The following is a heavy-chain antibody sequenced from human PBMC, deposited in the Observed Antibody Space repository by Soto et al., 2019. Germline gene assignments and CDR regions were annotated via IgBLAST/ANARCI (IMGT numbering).Heavy chain of an antibody. CDR1: GYNFISYG. V-gene: IGHV1-18*01. Sequence: QVQLVQSGAEVKKTGASVKVSCKASGYNFISYGISWVRQAPGQGPEWMGWISGYNGNTKYPQKLQGRVTMTTDTSTSTAYMELRSLRSDDTAVYYCARDLGCSNGVCPFDYWGQGTLVTVSS. J-gene: IGHJ4*02. CDR2: ISGYNGNT. D-gene: IGHD2-8*01. CDR3: ARDLGCSNGVCPFDY.